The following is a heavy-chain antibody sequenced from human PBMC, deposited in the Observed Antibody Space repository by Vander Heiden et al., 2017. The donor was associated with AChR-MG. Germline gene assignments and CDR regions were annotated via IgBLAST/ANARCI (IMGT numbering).Heavy chain of an antibody. CDR3: ARDDPIRELGFDY. D-gene: IGHD1-26*01. Sequence: QVQLVESGGGVVQPGRSLRLSCAASGFTFSSYGMHWVRQAPGKGLEWVAVIWYDGSNKYYADSVKGRFTISRDNSKNTLYLQMNSLRAEDTAVYYCARDDPIRELGFDYWGQGTLVTVSS. J-gene: IGHJ4*02. CDR2: IWYDGSNK. CDR1: GFTFSSYG. V-gene: IGHV3-33*01.